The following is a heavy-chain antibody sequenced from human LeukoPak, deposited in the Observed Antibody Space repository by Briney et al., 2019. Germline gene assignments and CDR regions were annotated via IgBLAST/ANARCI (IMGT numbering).Heavy chain of an antibody. CDR1: GLTLTSYA. CDR2: ITGSVHST. CDR3: AKHSYDSSGYYSIDY. J-gene: IGHJ4*02. V-gene: IGHV3-23*01. D-gene: IGHD3-22*01. Sequence: QPGESLRLSCAASGLTLTSYAMSWVRQAPGKGLEWVSAITGSVHSTYYADSVKGRFTISRDNSKNTLYLQMNSLRAEDTAVYYCAKHSYDSSGYYSIDYWGQGTLVTVFS.